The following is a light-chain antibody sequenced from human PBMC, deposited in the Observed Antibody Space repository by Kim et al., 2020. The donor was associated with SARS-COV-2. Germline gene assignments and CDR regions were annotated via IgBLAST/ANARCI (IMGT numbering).Light chain of an antibody. Sequence: ELTQPPSVSGAPGQTVTISCTGSNIGPAYDVHWYQQFPGSAPKLLIYGDIHRPSGVPDRFSGSKSGTSASLAIPGLQGEDEADYFCQTYDSGHVVFGG. CDR2: GDI. V-gene: IGLV1-40*01. J-gene: IGLJ2*01. CDR3: QTYDSGHVV. CDR1: SNIGPAYD.